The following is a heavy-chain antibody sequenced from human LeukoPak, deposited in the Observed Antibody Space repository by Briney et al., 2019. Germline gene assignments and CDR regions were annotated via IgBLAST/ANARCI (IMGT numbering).Heavy chain of an antibody. Sequence: PSETLSLTCAVYGGSFSGYYWSWIRQPPGKGLEWIGEINHSGSTNYNPSLKSRVTISVDTSKNQFSLKLSSVTAADTAVYYCARGRGDIVVVVAAHHPTFDYWGQGTLVTVSS. D-gene: IGHD2-15*01. J-gene: IGHJ4*02. CDR3: ARGRGDIVVVVAAHHPTFDY. CDR1: GGSFSGYY. V-gene: IGHV4-34*01. CDR2: INHSGST.